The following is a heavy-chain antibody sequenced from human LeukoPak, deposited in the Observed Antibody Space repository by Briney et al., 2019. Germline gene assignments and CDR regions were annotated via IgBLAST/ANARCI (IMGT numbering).Heavy chain of an antibody. CDR1: GGTFSSYA. Sequence: AASVKVSCKASGGTFSSYAISWVRQAPGQGLEWMGGIIPIFGTANYAQKFQGRVTITADESTSTAYMELSSLRSEDTAVYYCARDQPLVVTATTYYYYYGMDVWGQGTTVTVSS. D-gene: IGHD2-21*02. V-gene: IGHV1-69*13. CDR2: IIPIFGTA. J-gene: IGHJ6*02. CDR3: ARDQPLVVTATTYYYYYGMDV.